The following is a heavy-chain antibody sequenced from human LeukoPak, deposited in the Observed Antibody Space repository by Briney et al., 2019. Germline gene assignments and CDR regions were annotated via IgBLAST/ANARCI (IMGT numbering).Heavy chain of an antibody. V-gene: IGHV1-69*13. J-gene: IGHJ1*01. CDR3: ARGGYYDSSGYPSAEYFQH. Sequence: ASVKVSCKSSGGTFSSYAISWVRQAPGQGLEWMGGITPIFGTANYAQKFQGRVTITADESTSTAYMELSSLRSEDTAVYYCARGGYYDSSGYPSAEYFQHWGQGTLVTVSS. D-gene: IGHD3-22*01. CDR1: GGTFSSYA. CDR2: ITPIFGTA.